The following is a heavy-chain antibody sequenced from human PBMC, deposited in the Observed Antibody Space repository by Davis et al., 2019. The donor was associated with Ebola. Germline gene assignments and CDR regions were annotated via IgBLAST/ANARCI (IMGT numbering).Heavy chain of an antibody. D-gene: IGHD3-9*01. CDR2: ISYDGSNK. CDR1: GFTFSSYG. V-gene: IGHV3-30*03. CDR3: ARWVDWLGLDY. J-gene: IGHJ4*02. Sequence: PGGSLRLSCAASGFTFSSYGMHWVRQAPGKGLEWVAVISYDGSNKYYADSVKGRFTISRDNSKNTLYLQMNSLRAEDTAVYYCARWVDWLGLDYWGQGTLVTVSS.